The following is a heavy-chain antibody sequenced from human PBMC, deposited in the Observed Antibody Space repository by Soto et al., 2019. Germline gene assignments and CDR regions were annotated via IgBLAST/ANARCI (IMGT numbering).Heavy chain of an antibody. V-gene: IGHV3-15*01. CDR2: IKSKTDGGTT. CDR1: GFTFSNAW. CDR3: LRAAAGLYYYYGMDV. Sequence: KTGGSLRLSCAASGFTFSNAWMSWVRQAPGKGLEWVGRIKSKTDGGTTDYAAPVKGRFTISRDDSKNTLYLQMNSLKTEDTAVYYCLRAAAGLYYYYGMDVWGQGTTVTVSS. D-gene: IGHD6-13*01. J-gene: IGHJ6*02.